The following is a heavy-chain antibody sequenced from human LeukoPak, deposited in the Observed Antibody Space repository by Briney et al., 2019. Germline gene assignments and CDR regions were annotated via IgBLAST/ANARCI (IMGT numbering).Heavy chain of an antibody. Sequence: GASVKVSRKASGYTFTGYYMHWVRQAPGQGLEWMGWINPNSGGTNYAQKFQGRVTMTRDTSISTAYMELSRLRSDDTAVYYCARAGYDILTGYQYWGQGTLVTVSS. CDR3: ARAGYDILTGYQY. CDR2: INPNSGGT. J-gene: IGHJ4*02. D-gene: IGHD3-9*01. V-gene: IGHV1-2*02. CDR1: GYTFTGYY.